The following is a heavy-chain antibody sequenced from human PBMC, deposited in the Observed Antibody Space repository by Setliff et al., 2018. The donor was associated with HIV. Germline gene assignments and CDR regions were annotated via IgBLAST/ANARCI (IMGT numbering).Heavy chain of an antibody. V-gene: IGHV4-59*11. J-gene: IGHJ5*02. CDR2: IYYSGST. CDR1: GGSMNIHY. D-gene: IGHD3-3*01. Sequence: PSETLSLTCTVSGGSMNIHYWSWIRQPPGKGLEWIGSIYYSGSTNYNPSLKSRVTISVDTSKNQFSLKLSSVTAADTAVYYCAREEDYNFWSGYDWFDPWGQGTLVTV. CDR3: AREEDYNFWSGYDWFDP.